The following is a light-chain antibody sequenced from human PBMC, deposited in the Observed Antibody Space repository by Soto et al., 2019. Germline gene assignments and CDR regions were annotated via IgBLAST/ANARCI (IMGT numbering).Light chain of an antibody. Sequence: DIQMTQSPSSLSASAGDRVTITCRASQSISSYLNWYQQKPGKAPKLLTYAASSLQSGVPSRFSGSGSGTDFTLTISSLQPEDFATYYCKKSYSNPPWTFGQGTKVDIK. V-gene: IGKV1-39*01. J-gene: IGKJ1*01. CDR3: KKSYSNPPWT. CDR1: QSISSY. CDR2: AAS.